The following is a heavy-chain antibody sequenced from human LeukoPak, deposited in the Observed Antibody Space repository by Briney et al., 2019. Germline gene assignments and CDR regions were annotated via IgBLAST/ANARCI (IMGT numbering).Heavy chain of an antibody. V-gene: IGHV1-8*01. J-gene: IGHJ5*02. CDR1: GYTFTSYD. CDR2: MNPNSGNT. CDR3: ARDRGPGADYDLYWFDP. D-gene: IGHD3-3*01. Sequence: ASVKVSCKASGYTFTSYDINWVRQATGQGLEWMGWMNPNSGNTGYAQKFQGRVTMTRNTSISTAYMELSRLRSDDTAVYYCARDRGPGADYDLYWFDPRGQGTLVTVSS.